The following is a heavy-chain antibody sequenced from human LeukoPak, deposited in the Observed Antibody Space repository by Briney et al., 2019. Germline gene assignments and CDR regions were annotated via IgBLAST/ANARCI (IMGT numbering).Heavy chain of an antibody. CDR2: IYYSGST. Sequence: SETLSLTCTVSGGSISSYYWSWIRQPPGKGLEWIGYIYYSGSTNYNPSLKSRVTISVDTSKNQFSLNLSSVTAADTAVYYCARVRCNSTSCYIRNAFDIWGQGTMLTVSS. CDR1: GGSISSYY. J-gene: IGHJ3*02. V-gene: IGHV4-59*01. D-gene: IGHD2-2*02. CDR3: ARVRCNSTSCYIRNAFDI.